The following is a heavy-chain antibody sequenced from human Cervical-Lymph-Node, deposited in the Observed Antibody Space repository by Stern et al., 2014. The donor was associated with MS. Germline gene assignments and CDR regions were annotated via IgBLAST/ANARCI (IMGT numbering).Heavy chain of an antibody. J-gene: IGHJ4*02. V-gene: IGHV2-70*11. CDR1: GFSLSTTTGMC. CDR2: IDWDDDK. D-gene: IGHD4-11*01. Sequence: VTLTESGPALVKPTQTLTLSCTFTGFSLSTTTGMCVSWIRQPPGQALAWLARIDWDDDKYYSTSLKTRLTISKDTPRNQVVLTMTNMDPVDTGTYYWARNRDATSTTDFDHWGQGTLVTVSS. CDR3: ARNRDATSTTDFDH.